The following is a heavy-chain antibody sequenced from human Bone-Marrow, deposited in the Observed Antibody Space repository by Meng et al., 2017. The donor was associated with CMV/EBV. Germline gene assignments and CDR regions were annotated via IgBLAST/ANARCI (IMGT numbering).Heavy chain of an antibody. CDR3: ARYNIVVVPAAIYNWFDP. V-gene: IGHV4-39*01. Sequence: SEPLSLTCTVSGCSISSSSYYWGWIRQPPGKGLEWIGSIYYSGSTYYNPSLKSRVTISVDTSKNQFSLKLSSVTAADTAVYYCARYNIVVVPAAIYNWFDPWGQGTLVTVSS. D-gene: IGHD2-2*02. J-gene: IGHJ5*02. CDR2: IYYSGST. CDR1: GCSISSSSYY.